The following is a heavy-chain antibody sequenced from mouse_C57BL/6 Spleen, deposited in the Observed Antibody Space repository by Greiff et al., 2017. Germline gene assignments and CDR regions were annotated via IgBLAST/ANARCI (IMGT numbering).Heavy chain of an antibody. CDR3: ARDGDYGNPYWYFDV. D-gene: IGHD2-1*01. Sequence: QVQLQQPGAELVRPGSSVKLSCKASGYTFTSYWMHWVKQRPIQGLEWIGNIDPSDSETHYNQKFKDKATLTVDKSSSTAYMQLSSLTSEDSAVYYCARDGDYGNPYWYFDVGGTGTTVTVSS. V-gene: IGHV1-52*01. CDR1: GYTFTSYW. J-gene: IGHJ1*03. CDR2: IDPSDSET.